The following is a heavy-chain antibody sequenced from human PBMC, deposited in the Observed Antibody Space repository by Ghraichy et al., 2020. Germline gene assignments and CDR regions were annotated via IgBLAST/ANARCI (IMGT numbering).Heavy chain of an antibody. V-gene: IGHV4-34*01. CDR1: GGSFSGYY. J-gene: IGHJ3*02. D-gene: IGHD6-13*01. CDR3: ARPRIAAANDAFDI. CDR2: INHSGST. Sequence: SETLSLTCALYGGSFSGYYWSWIRQPPGKGLEWIGEINHSGSTNYNPSLKSRVTISVDTSKNQFSLKLSSVTAADTAVYYCARPRIAAANDAFDIWGQGTMVTVSS.